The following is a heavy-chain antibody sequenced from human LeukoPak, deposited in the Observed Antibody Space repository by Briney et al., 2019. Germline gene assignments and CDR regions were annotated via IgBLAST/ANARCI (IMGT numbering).Heavy chain of an antibody. CDR1: GYTFTSYG. V-gene: IGHV1-18*01. D-gene: IGHD6-13*01. J-gene: IGHJ4*02. CDR3: ARVYSSSWYGYYFDY. Sequence: ASVKVSCTASGYTFTSYGISWVRQAPGQGLEWMGWISAYNGNTNYAQKLQGRVTMTTDTSTSTAYMELRSLRSDDTAVYYCARVYSSSWYGYYFDYWGQGTLVTVSS. CDR2: ISAYNGNT.